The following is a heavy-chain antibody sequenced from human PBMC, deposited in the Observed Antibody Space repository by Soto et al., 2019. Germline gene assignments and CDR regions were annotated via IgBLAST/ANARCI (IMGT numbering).Heavy chain of an antibody. CDR3: ARDARTAIAHYYYGMDV. CDR2: IYYSGST. J-gene: IGHJ6*02. Sequence: ATETLSLTCTVYGGSISSYYWSWIRQPPGKGLEWIGYIYYSGSTNYNPSLKSRVTISVDTSKNQFSLKLSSVTAADTAVYYCARDARTAIAHYYYGMDVWGQGTTVTVSS. V-gene: IGHV4-59*01. D-gene: IGHD5-18*01. CDR1: GGSISSYY.